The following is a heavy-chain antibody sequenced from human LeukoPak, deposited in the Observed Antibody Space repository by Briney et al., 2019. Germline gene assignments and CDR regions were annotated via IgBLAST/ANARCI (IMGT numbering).Heavy chain of an antibody. CDR2: INSDGSST. CDR1: GFTFSSYW. V-gene: IGHV3-74*01. D-gene: IGHD3-9*01. Sequence: GGSLRLSCAASGFTFSSYWMHWVRQAPGKGLVWVSRINSDGSSTTYADSVKGRFTVSRDNAKNTLYLQMNSLRAEDTAVYYCTRDLMDYDVSTGMHHYYMDVWGQGTTVTVSS. CDR3: TRDLMDYDVSTGMHHYYMDV. J-gene: IGHJ6*02.